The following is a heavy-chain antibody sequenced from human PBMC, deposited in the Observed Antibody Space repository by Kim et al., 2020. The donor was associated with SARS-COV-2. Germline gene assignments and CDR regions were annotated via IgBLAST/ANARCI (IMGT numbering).Heavy chain of an antibody. CDR1: GFTFSSYW. J-gene: IGHJ4*02. CDR2: IKQDGSEK. V-gene: IGHV3-7*01. D-gene: IGHD3-16*02. CDR3: AREPAYYDYVWGSYRRLEYYFDY. Sequence: GGSLRLSCAASGFTFSSYWMSWVRQAPGKGLEWVANIKQDGSEKYYVDSVKGRFTISRDNAKNSLYLQMNSLRAEDTAVYYCAREPAYYDYVWGSYRRLEYYFDYWGQGTLVTVSS.